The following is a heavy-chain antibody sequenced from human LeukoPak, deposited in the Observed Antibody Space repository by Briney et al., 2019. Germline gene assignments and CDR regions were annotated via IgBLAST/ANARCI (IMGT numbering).Heavy chain of an antibody. Sequence: GGSLRLSCAASGFTFSSYWMHWVRQAPGKGLEWVSSMNDVGSHIYYRDSVKGRFTISRDNAKNSVYLQMNNLRAADTALYYCTRDPAYYLRYGYFDYWGQGILVTVSS. D-gene: IGHD1-26*01. CDR2: MNDVGSHI. J-gene: IGHJ4*02. CDR1: GFTFSSYW. V-gene: IGHV3-21*01. CDR3: TRDPAYYLRYGYFDY.